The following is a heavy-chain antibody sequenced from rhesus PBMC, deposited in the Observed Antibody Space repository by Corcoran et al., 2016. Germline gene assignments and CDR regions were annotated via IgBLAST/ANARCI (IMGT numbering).Heavy chain of an antibody. CDR3: ARDISYDD. D-gene: IGHD2-15*01. V-gene: IGHV3-38*02. Sequence: DVQLVESGGGLVKPGGSLRLSCVASGFTFSDHYLDWVRPAPGKGLEGVSRIRNKANSYTTEYAASVKGRFTISRDDSKNTLYLQMSSLKTEDTAVYYCARDISYDDWGQGVLVTVSS. CDR2: IRNKANSYTT. CDR1: GFTFSDHY. J-gene: IGHJ4*01.